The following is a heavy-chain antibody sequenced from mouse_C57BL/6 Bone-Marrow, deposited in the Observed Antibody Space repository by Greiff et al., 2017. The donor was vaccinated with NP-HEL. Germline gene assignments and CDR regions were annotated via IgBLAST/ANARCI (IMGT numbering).Heavy chain of an antibody. Sequence: VQLQQSGPELVKPGASVKISCKASGYAFSSSWMNWVKQRPGKGLEWIGRIYPGDGDTNYNGKFKGKATLTADKSSSTAYMQLSSLTSEDSAVYFCARSLFYYYGSSWYFDVWGTGTTVTVSS. V-gene: IGHV1-82*01. CDR2: IYPGDGDT. CDR3: ARSLFYYYGSSWYFDV. D-gene: IGHD1-1*01. J-gene: IGHJ1*03. CDR1: GYAFSSSW.